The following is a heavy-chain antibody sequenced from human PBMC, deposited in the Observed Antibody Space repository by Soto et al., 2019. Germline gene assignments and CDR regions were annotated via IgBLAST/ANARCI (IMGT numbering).Heavy chain of an antibody. CDR2: IWYDGSNK. CDR3: VRIPDTAIQLWSEYFFDN. V-gene: IGHV3-33*08. Sequence: GGSLRLSCVASGFTFSSYGMHWVRQAPGKGLEWVAVIWYDGSNKYYADSVKGRFTISRDSATNSLHLHMTSLRDEDTAVYYCVRIPDTAIQLWSEYFFDNWGQGTLVTVSS. D-gene: IGHD5-18*01. CDR1: GFTFSSYG. J-gene: IGHJ4*02.